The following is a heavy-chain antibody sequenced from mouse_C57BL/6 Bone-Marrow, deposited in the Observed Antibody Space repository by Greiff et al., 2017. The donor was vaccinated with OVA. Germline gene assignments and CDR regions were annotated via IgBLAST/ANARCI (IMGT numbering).Heavy chain of an antibody. CDR2: IDPANGNT. CDR3: ARLRWLLSYYAMDY. CDR1: GFNITNTY. D-gene: IGHD2-3*01. V-gene: IGHV14-3*01. J-gene: IGHJ4*01. Sequence: VQLKQSVAELVRPGASVKLSCTASGFNITNTYMHWVKQRPEQGLEWIGRIDPANGNTKYAPKFQGKATITADTSSNTAYLQLRSLTSEDTDIYYGARLRWLLSYYAMDYWGQGTSVTVSS.